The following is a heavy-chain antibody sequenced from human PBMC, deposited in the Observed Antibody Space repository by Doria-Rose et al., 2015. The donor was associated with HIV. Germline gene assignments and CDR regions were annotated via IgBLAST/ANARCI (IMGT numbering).Heavy chain of an antibody. CDR1: GCSISHYY. CDR2: IFYTGST. V-gene: IGHV4-59*01. Sequence: VQLVESGPGLVKPSKTLSLACSVSGCSISHYYWSWIRQPPGKGLEYIGDIFYTGSTNYSPSLKSRVSISIDTSKNKLSLRLSSVTAADTAVYYCARVLSGTYDYWGQGTLVTVSS. D-gene: IGHD1-26*01. CDR3: ARVLSGTYDY. J-gene: IGHJ4*02.